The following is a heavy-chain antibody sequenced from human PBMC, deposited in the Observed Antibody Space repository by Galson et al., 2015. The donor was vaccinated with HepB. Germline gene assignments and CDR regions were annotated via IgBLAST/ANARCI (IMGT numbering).Heavy chain of an antibody. J-gene: IGHJ6*02. V-gene: IGHV1-69*06. CDR2: IIPIFGTA. CDR1: GGTFSSYA. D-gene: IGHD6-19*01. Sequence: SVKVSCKASGGTFSSYAISWVRQAPGQGLEWMGGIIPIFGTANYAQKFQGRVTITADKSTSTAYMELSSLRSEDTAVYYCAWPYSSGWYVSAYYGMDVWGQGTTVTVSS. CDR3: AWPYSSGWYVSAYYGMDV.